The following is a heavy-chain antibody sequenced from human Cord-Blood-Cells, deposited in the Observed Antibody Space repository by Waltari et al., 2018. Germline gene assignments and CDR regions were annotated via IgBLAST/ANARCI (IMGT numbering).Heavy chain of an antibody. D-gene: IGHD2-8*02. Sequence: QVQLVQSGAEVKKPGSSVKVSCKASGGTFSSYAISWVRQAPGQGLEWMGVINPIFGTANYAQKFQGRVTITADESTSTAYMELSSLRSEDTAVYYCARAACTGGVCYPNANWFDPWGQGTLVTVSS. V-gene: IGHV1-69*01. CDR1: GGTFSSYA. J-gene: IGHJ5*02. CDR2: INPIFGTA. CDR3: ARAACTGGVCYPNANWFDP.